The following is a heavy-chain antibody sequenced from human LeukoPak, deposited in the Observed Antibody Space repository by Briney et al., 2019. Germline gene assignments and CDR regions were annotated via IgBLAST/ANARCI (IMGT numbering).Heavy chain of an antibody. J-gene: IGHJ5*02. D-gene: IGHD4-17*01. CDR2: ISGSGRAT. Sequence: PGGSLRLSCAASGFTFSSFWMSWVRQAPGKGLEWVSAISGSGRATYYADSVKGRFTISRDNSKNTLYLQMNSLRAEDTAVYYCASREDYGDYVGREEIPWGQGTLVTVSS. V-gene: IGHV3-23*01. CDR3: ASREDYGDYVGREEIP. CDR1: GFTFSSFW.